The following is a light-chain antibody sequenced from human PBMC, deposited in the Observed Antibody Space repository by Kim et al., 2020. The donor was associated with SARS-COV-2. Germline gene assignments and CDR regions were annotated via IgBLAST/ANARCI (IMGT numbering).Light chain of an antibody. CDR3: GTWDDSLSAVV. Sequence: QSVLTQPPSVSAAPGQKVIISCSGNSSNIGSNFVSWYSQLPGTAPKFVIYDNNKRPSGIPDRFSGSKSGTSATLGITGLQTGDEAVYYCGTWDDSLSAVVFGGGTQLTVL. CDR1: SSNIGSNF. CDR2: DNN. J-gene: IGLJ2*01. V-gene: IGLV1-51*01.